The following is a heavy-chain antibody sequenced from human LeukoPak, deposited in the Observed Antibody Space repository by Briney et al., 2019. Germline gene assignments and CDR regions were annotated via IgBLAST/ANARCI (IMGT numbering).Heavy chain of an antibody. CDR2: INPNSGGT. V-gene: IGHV1-2*02. CDR3: ARGGTITMVRGPPGVYYYYGMDV. J-gene: IGHJ6*02. Sequence: ASVKVSCKASGYTFTGYYMHWVRQAPGQGLEWMGWINPNSGGTNYAQKFQGRVTMTRDTSISTAYMELSRLRSDDTAVYYCARGGTITMVRGPPGVYYYYGMDVWGQGTTVTVSS. CDR1: GYTFTGYY. D-gene: IGHD3-10*01.